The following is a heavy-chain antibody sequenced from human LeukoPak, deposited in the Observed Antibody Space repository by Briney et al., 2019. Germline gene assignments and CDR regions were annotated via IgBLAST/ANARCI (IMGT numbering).Heavy chain of an antibody. CDR1: GYTFTGYY. J-gene: IGHJ6*02. V-gene: IGHV1-2*02. CDR2: INPNSGGT. D-gene: IGHD6-19*01. Sequence: ASVKVSCKASGYTFTGYYMHWVRQAPGQGLEWMGWINPNSGGTNYAQKFQGRVTMTRDTSISTAYMELSRLRSDDTAVYYCARELAAGEDYYYYGMDVWGQGTTVTVSS. CDR3: ARELAAGEDYYYYGMDV.